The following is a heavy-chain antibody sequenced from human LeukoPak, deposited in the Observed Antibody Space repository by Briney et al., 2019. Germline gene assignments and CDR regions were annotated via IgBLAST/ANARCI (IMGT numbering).Heavy chain of an antibody. CDR1: GGSFSGYY. Sequence: SETLSLTCAVYGGSFSGYYWSWIRQPPGKGLEWIGYIYYSGSTYYNPSLKSRVTISVDTSKNQFSLKLSSVTAADTAVYYCARGYYYDSSAQSVAFDIWGQGTMVTVSS. V-gene: IGHV4-34*09. D-gene: IGHD3-22*01. CDR2: IYYSGST. J-gene: IGHJ3*02. CDR3: ARGYYYDSSAQSVAFDI.